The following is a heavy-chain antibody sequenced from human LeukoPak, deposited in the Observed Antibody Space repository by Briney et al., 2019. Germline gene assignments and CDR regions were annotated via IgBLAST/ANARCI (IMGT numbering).Heavy chain of an antibody. J-gene: IGHJ5*02. CDR2: IYYTGHT. CDR3: ARHAFAGPFDP. Sequence: SETLSLTCTVSDDSINSFYWSRVRQPPGKRLEWIGFIYYTGHTIYNPSLKSRVTISLDTSKSQFSLRLSSVTAADTAVYYCARHAFAGPFDPWGQGTLVTVSS. D-gene: IGHD3-16*01. V-gene: IGHV4-59*08. CDR1: DDSINSFY.